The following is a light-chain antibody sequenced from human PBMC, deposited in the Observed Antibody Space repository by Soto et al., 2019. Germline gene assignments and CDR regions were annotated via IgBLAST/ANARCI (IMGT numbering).Light chain of an antibody. CDR2: AAS. CDR1: QSISSY. V-gene: IGKV1-39*01. Sequence: DIQMTQSPSSLSASVGDRVTITCRASQSISSYLNWYQQKPGKAPKLLIYAASSWQSGVPSRFSGSGSGTDFTLTISSLQPEDVATYYSQQSYSTPWKFGHGTTVEIK. J-gene: IGKJ1*01. CDR3: QQSYSTPWK.